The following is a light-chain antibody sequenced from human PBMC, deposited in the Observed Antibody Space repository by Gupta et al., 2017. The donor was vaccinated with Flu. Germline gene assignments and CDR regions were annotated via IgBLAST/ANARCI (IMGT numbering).Light chain of an antibody. Sequence: PVTLGQPASISCRSSQSLVHSDGNTYLTWFQQRPGQSPRRLIYKVSKRDSGVPERFSGSGSGTDFTLTISRVEAEDIGVYYCLEGRYAHTFGQGTXLEIK. V-gene: IGKV2-30*02. J-gene: IGKJ2*01. CDR1: QSLVHSDGNTY. CDR2: KVS. CDR3: LEGRYAHT.